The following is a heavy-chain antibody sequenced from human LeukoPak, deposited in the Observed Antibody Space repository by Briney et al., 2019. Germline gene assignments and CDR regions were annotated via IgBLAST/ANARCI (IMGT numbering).Heavy chain of an antibody. CDR2: IYSTGIT. CDR3: ATQILLCHYY. CDR1: GDSIRSYY. J-gene: IGHJ4*02. Sequence: SETLSLTCTVSGDSIRSYYWSWIRQPAGKGLEWIGRIYSTGITNYNPSLKSRVTMSVDTSKNQFSLKLSSVTAADTAVYYCATQILLCHYYWGQGTLVTVSS. D-gene: IGHD3-10*01. V-gene: IGHV4-4*07.